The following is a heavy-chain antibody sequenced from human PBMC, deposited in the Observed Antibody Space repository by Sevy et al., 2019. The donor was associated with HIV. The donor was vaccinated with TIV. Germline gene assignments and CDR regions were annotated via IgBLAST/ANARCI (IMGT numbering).Heavy chain of an antibody. CDR2: IDPSDSYT. Sequence: GESLKISCKGSGYSFTSYWISWVRQMPGKGLEWRGRIDPSDSYTNYSPSFQGHVTISADKSISTAYLQWSSLKASDTAMYYCARGGYGDYGSDYYYYYGMDVWGQGTTVTVSS. CDR3: ARGGYGDYGSDYYYYYGMDV. CDR1: GYSFTSYW. V-gene: IGHV5-10-1*01. J-gene: IGHJ6*02. D-gene: IGHD4-17*01.